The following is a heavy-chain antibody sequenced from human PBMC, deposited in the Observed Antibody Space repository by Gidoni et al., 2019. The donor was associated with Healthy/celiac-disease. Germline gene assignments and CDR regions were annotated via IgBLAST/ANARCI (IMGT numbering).Heavy chain of an antibody. CDR3: ARDPRGGPFNDYGGY. D-gene: IGHD4-17*01. Sequence: QVKLVESGGGGVQPGRSLRLSCAASGFTFSSYAMHWVRQAPGKGLEWVAVISYDGSNKYYADSVKGRFTSSRDNSKNTLYLQMNSLRAEDTAVYYCARDPRGGPFNDYGGYWGQGTLVTVSS. CDR2: ISYDGSNK. V-gene: IGHV3-30-3*01. J-gene: IGHJ4*02. CDR1: GFTFSSYA.